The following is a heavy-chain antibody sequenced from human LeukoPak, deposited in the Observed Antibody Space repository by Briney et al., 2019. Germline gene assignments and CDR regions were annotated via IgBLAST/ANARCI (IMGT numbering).Heavy chain of an antibody. J-gene: IGHJ4*02. V-gene: IGHV4-34*01. Sequence: SETLSLTCAVSVGTFSGFYWSWIPQSPGKGLEGIGEINHSGYTTYNPSLTSRVAITVDTSKNQFSLKLSSVSVADTAVYYCARGKGALTYWGQGNLVIVSS. CDR1: VGTFSGFY. D-gene: IGHD2-21*02. CDR3: ARGKGALTY. CDR2: INHSGYT.